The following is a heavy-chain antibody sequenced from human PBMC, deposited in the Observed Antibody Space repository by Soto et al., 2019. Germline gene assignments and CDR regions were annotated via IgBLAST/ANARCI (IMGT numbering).Heavy chain of an antibody. CDR3: ARSRGGDGYNPLDY. V-gene: IGHV3-30-3*01. D-gene: IGHD2-21*01. CDR2: ISYDGSNT. J-gene: IGHJ4*02. CDR1: GFPFSSYA. Sequence: QVQLVDSGGGVVQPGRSLRLSCAASGFPFSSYAIHWARQAPGKGLEWVAFISYDGSNTYYADSVRGRFSVSRDNSNNTLDLQMNSLRAEDTAVYYCARSRGGDGYNPLDYWGQGTLVTVSS.